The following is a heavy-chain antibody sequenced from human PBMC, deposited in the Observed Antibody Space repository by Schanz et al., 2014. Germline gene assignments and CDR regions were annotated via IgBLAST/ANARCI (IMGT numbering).Heavy chain of an antibody. CDR3: ARDRGYCSGGSCLTFDY. CDR2: ISASGGST. D-gene: IGHD2-15*01. J-gene: IGHJ4*02. Sequence: QLVGSGGGLIQPGGSLRLSCAASGFTFSSYAMSWVRQAPGKGLEWVSTISASGGSTYYADSVKGRFTISRDNSKNILYLQMNSLRAEDTAVYYCARDRGYCSGGSCLTFDYWGQGTLVTVSS. CDR1: GFTFSSYA. V-gene: IGHV3-23*04.